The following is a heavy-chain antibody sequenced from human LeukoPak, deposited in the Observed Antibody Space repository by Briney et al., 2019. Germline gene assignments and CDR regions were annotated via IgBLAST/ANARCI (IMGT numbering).Heavy chain of an antibody. J-gene: IGHJ4*02. D-gene: IGHD2-8*01. Sequence: GESLKISCQGSGYTFSNYWIGWVRQMPGKGLEWMWIIYPGDSDTRYSPSFQGQVTISADKSISTVYLQWSSLTASDTALYYCARLLLYYGLTGGYFDYWGQRTLVTVSS. CDR3: ARLLLYYGLTGGYFDY. CDR1: GYTFSNYW. V-gene: IGHV5-51*01. CDR2: IYPGDSDT.